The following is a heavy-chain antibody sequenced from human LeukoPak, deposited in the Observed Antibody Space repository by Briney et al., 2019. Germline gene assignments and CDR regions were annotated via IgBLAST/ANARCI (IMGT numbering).Heavy chain of an antibody. Sequence: ASVKVSCKASGYTFTSSYMHWVRQAPGQGLEWMGIINPSGGSTTYAQKFQGRVTMTRDMSTSTVYMELSSLRSEDTAVYYCARMEATTGYCSGGSCYTTYFDYWGQGTLVTVSS. V-gene: IGHV1-46*01. CDR2: INPSGGST. CDR3: ARMEATTGYCSGGSCYTTYFDY. J-gene: IGHJ4*02. D-gene: IGHD2-15*01. CDR1: GYTFTSSY.